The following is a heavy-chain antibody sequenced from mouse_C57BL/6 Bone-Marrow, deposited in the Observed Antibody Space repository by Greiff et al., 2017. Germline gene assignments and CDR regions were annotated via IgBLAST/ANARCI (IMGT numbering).Heavy chain of an antibody. CDR3: ARPIITTVVEYFDY. J-gene: IGHJ2*01. CDR1: GFTFSSYG. Sequence: EVKLMESGGDLVKPGGSLKLSCAASGFTFSSYGMSWVRQTPDKRLEWVATISSGGSYTYDPDSVKGRFTISRDNAKNTLYLQMSSLKSEDTAMYYCARPIITTVVEYFDYWGQGTTLTVSS. V-gene: IGHV5-6*01. D-gene: IGHD1-1*01. CDR2: ISSGGSYT.